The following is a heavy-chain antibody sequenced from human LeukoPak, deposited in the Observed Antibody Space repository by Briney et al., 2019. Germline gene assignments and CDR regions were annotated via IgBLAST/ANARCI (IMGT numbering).Heavy chain of an antibody. J-gene: IGHJ4*02. Sequence: ASVKVSCRASGYRFISHYIHWVRQAPGQGPEWLGWMHAGNGNTRYPEKFEGRVTMTSDTSSNTAYMDLTSLRSDDTAVYYCAREGSYCVGGDCYSFDFWGQGTLVTVSS. D-gene: IGHD2-21*02. CDR2: MHAGNGNT. CDR3: AREGSYCVGGDCYSFDF. V-gene: IGHV1-2*02. CDR1: GYRFISHY.